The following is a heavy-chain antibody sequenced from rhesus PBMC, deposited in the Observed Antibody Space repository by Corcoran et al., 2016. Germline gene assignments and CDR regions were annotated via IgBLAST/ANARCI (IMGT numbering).Heavy chain of an antibody. J-gene: IGHJ1*01. CDR1: GYTFTSYY. CDR2: ISPYNGNK. V-gene: IGHV1-1*01. D-gene: IGHD5-42*01. CDR3: TREGIRERYFEF. Sequence: QVQLVQSGAEIKQPGASVKLSCKASGYTFTSYYMHWVRQAPGQCLEWIGLISPYNGNKGYGQNFQGRVTITTDTSTSTGYRELSSLRSEDTAVYYCTREGIRERYFEFWGQGALVTVSS.